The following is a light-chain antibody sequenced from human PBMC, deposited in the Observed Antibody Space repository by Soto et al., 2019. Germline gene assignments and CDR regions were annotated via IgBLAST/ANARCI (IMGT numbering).Light chain of an antibody. CDR3: QQRSNWPRLT. CDR2: DAS. V-gene: IGKV3-11*01. CDR1: QSVSSY. Sequence: EIVLTQSPATLSLSPGERATLSCRASQSVSSYLAWYQQKPGQAPRRLIYDASNRATGIPARFSGSGSGTDLTLTISSLEPEDFAVYYCQQRSNWPRLTFGGGTKVEIK. J-gene: IGKJ4*02.